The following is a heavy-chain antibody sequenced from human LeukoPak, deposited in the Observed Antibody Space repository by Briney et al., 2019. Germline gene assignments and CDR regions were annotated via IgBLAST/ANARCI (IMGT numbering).Heavy chain of an antibody. CDR3: ARVAQQLASWLDP. CDR2: INPNSGGT. Sequence: ASVKVSCKASGYTFTDYHMYWVRQAPGQGLEWMGWINPNSGGTNYAQKFQGRVTMTRDTSISTVYMELSRLRSDDTAVYYCARVAQQLASWLDPWGQGTLVTVSS. CDR1: GYTFTDYH. V-gene: IGHV1-2*02. J-gene: IGHJ5*02. D-gene: IGHD6-13*01.